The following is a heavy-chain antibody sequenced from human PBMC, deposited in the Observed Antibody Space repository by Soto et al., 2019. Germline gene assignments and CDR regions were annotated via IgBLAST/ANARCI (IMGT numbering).Heavy chain of an antibody. CDR3: AYSTGWYRHDV. CDR1: GDSISNSRW. V-gene: IGHV4-4*02. Sequence: QVQLQESGPGLVKPSGTLSLTCAVSGDSISNSRWWTWVRQPPGKGLGWIGDIFHSGDTNYNPSLKSRFFISVDKSQNQFSLKVSSVTAAHTALYYCAYSTGWYRHDVWGQGTLVTVSS. J-gene: IGHJ3*01. D-gene: IGHD6-19*01. CDR2: IFHSGDT.